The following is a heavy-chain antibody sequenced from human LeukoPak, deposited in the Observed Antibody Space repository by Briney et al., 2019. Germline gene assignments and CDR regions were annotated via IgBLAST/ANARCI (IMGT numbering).Heavy chain of an antibody. CDR1: GFTFSTYS. V-gene: IGHV3-21*01. CDR3: ARDPPYYDSSGYYYDY. CDR2: ISGSSIYI. D-gene: IGHD3-22*01. J-gene: IGHJ4*02. Sequence: SGGSLRLSCAASGFTFSTYSMSWVRQAPGKGLEWVSSISGSSIYIYYAESVKGRFTISRDNAKNSLYLQMNSLRAEDTAVYYCARDPPYYDSSGYYYDYWGQGTLVTVSS.